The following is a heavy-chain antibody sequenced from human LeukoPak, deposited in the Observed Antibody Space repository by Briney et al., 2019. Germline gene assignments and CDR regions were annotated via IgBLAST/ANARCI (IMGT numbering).Heavy chain of an antibody. CDR3: ASRYSGSYYYFDY. D-gene: IGHD1-26*01. CDR2: ISAYNGNT. V-gene: IGHV1-18*01. J-gene: IGHJ4*02. Sequence: GASVKVSCKASGYTFTSYGISWVRQAPGQGLEWMGWISAYNGNTNYAQKFQGRVTITADESTSTAFMELSSLRSEDTAVYYCASRYSGSYYYFDYWGQGTLVTVSS. CDR1: GYTFTSYG.